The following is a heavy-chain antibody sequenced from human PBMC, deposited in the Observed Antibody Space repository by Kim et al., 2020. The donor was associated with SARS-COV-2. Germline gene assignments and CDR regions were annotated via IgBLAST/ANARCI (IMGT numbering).Heavy chain of an antibody. V-gene: IGHV4-4*07. Sequence: PSLKSRITMSLDTSKNQFTLKLSSVTAAASAVYHCARGGNSNAWGLFDSWGQGALVTVSS. J-gene: IGHJ4*02. D-gene: IGHD6-19*01. CDR3: ARGGNSNAWGLFDS.